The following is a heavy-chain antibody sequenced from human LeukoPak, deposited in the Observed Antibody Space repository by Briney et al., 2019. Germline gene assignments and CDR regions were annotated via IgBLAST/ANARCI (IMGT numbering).Heavy chain of an antibody. Sequence: GASVKVSCKASGYTFTDYYVHWVRQAPGQGLEWLGLISPNTGDTHYAKKFHGRVTVTRDTSINTAYMQLTRPRSDDTAVYYCARDRVPGSYFDSWLDPWGQGTLVIVSS. CDR2: ISPNTGDT. CDR1: GYTFTDYY. V-gene: IGHV1-2*02. CDR3: ARDRVPGSYFDSWLDP. J-gene: IGHJ5*02. D-gene: IGHD1-26*01.